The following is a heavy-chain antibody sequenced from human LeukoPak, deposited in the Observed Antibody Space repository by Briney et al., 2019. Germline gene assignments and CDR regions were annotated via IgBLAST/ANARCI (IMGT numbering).Heavy chain of an antibody. CDR2: ISSSGSTI. CDR1: GFTFSSYE. J-gene: IGHJ3*02. Sequence: PGGSLRLSCAASGFTFSSYEMNWVRQAPGKGLEWVSYISSSGSTIYYADSVKGRFTISRDNAKNSLYLQMNSLRAEDTAVYYCARDPYYYESSGYFFGAFDIWGQGTMVTVSS. D-gene: IGHD3-22*01. V-gene: IGHV3-48*03. CDR3: ARDPYYYESSGYFFGAFDI.